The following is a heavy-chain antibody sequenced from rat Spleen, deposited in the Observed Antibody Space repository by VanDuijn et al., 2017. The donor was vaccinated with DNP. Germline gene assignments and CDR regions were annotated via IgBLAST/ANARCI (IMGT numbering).Heavy chain of an antibody. J-gene: IGHJ2*01. Sequence: EVNLVETGGGLVQPGTSLKLSCAASGFNFNDYWMGRVRRAPGEGLEWIRQINKESSTRKYIPSLKEKIPSSRANSQNTLYREMSQLGSEDTAIYYCSKGPTFGGWSDYFDYWCQGVMVTVSS. CDR2: INKESSTR. CDR1: GFNFNDYW. CDR3: SKGPTFGGWSDYFDY. D-gene: IGHD4-3*01. V-gene: IGHV4-2*01.